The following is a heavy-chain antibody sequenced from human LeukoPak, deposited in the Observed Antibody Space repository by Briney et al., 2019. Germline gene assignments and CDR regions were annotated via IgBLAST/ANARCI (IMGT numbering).Heavy chain of an antibody. Sequence: PSQTLSLTCTVSGGSISSGGYYWSWIRQHPGKGLEWIGYIYYSGSTYYNPSLKSRVTISVDTSKNQFSLKLSSVTAADTAVYYCARDRYTVVSWYFDLWGRGTLVTASS. V-gene: IGHV4-31*03. CDR1: GGSISSGGYY. J-gene: IGHJ2*01. CDR3: ARDRYTVVSWYFDL. CDR2: IYYSGST. D-gene: IGHD4-23*01.